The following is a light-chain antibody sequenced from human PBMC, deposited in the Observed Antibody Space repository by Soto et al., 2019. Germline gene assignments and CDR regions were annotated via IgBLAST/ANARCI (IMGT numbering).Light chain of an antibody. V-gene: IGKV1-6*01. CDR3: LQDHDYQWT. CDR1: QGINNH. J-gene: IGKJ2*02. Sequence: IQMTQSPSAMSASVGDRVTITCRASQGINNHLGWYQQKPGKAPKLLIYAASDLQAEVPSRFSGSGSGTDFTLTISSLQAEDFATYYCLQDHDYQWTFGQGTK. CDR2: AAS.